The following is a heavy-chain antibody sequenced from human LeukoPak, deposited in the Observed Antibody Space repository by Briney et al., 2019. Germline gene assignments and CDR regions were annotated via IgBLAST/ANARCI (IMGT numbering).Heavy chain of an antibody. Sequence: SETLSLTCTVSGGSVSSGSYFWSWTRQPPGKGLEWLGFIYYNGNTNSSPSLKSRVTISVDTSKSQFSLKLTSVTAADTAVYYCARGYRSSWYQVDYWGQGTLVTVSS. V-gene: IGHV4-61*01. CDR3: ARGYRSSWYQVDY. J-gene: IGHJ4*02. CDR2: IYYNGNT. D-gene: IGHD6-13*01. CDR1: GGSVSSGSYF.